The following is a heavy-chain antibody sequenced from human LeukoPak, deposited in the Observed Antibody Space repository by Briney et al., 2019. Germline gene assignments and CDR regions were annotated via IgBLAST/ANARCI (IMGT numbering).Heavy chain of an antibody. Sequence: SETLSLTCTVSGGSISSYYWSWIRQPPGKGLEWIGYIYYSGSTNYNPPLKSRVTISVDTSKNQFSLKLSSVTAADTAVYYCAKMKYSSSSWYFQHWGQGTLVTVSS. V-gene: IGHV4-59*01. CDR2: IYYSGST. D-gene: IGHD6-6*01. CDR1: GGSISSYY. CDR3: AKMKYSSSSWYFQH. J-gene: IGHJ1*01.